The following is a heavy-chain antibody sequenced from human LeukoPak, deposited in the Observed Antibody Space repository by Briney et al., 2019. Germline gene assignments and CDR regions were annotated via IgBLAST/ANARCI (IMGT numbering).Heavy chain of an antibody. CDR1: GFTFSSYG. Sequence: GGSLRLSCAASGFTFSSYGMHWVRQAPGKGLEWVAVIWYDGSNKYYADSVKGRFTISRDNSKNTLYLQMNSLRAEDTAVYYCARAPHDGSSKVDSGYPGGFYGMDVWGKGTTVTVSS. D-gene: IGHD5-12*01. CDR2: IWYDGSNK. CDR3: ARAPHDGSSKVDSGYPGGFYGMDV. V-gene: IGHV3-33*01. J-gene: IGHJ6*04.